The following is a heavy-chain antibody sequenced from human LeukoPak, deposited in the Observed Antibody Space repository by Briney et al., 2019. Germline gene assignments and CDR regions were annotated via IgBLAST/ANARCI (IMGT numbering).Heavy chain of an antibody. CDR3: AKVNWYFDL. CDR1: GFTFSSYA. CDR2: ISYDGSNK. V-gene: IGHV3-30-3*01. Sequence: GGSLRLSCAASGFTFSSYAMHWVRQAPGKGLEWVAVISYDGSNKYYADSVKGRFTISRDNSNNTLYLQMNSLRVEDTAVYYCAKVNWYFDLWGRGTLVTVSS. J-gene: IGHJ2*01.